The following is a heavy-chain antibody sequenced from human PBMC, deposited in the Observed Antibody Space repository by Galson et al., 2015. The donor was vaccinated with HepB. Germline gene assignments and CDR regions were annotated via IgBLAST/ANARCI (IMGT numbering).Heavy chain of an antibody. D-gene: IGHD6-13*01. J-gene: IGHJ4*02. V-gene: IGHV4-39*01. CDR2: IYYSGST. Sequence: ETLSLTCTVSGGSISSSSYYWGWIRQLSGKGLEWIGSIYYSGSTYYNPSLKSRVTISVDTSKNQFSLKLSSVTAADTAVYYCARGYSSSWSYLDYWGQGTLVTVSS. CDR3: ARGYSSSWSYLDY. CDR1: GGSISSSSYY.